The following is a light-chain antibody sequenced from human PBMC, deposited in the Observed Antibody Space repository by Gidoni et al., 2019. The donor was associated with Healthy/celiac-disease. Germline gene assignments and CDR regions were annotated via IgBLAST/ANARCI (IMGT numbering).Light chain of an antibody. CDR1: SSDVGGYNY. CDR2: EVS. Sequence: QSALTLPASVPGSPGQSITISCTGTSSDVGGYNYVSWYQQHPGKAPKLMIYEVSNRPSGVSNRFSGSKSGNTASLTISGLQAEDEADYYCSSYTSSSTYVFGTGTKVTVL. V-gene: IGLV2-14*01. CDR3: SSYTSSSTYV. J-gene: IGLJ1*01.